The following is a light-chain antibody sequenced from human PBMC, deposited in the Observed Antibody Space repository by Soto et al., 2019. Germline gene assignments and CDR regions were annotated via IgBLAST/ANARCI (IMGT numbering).Light chain of an antibody. Sequence: DIQMTQSPNSLSASVGDRVTITCRASQSISSYLNWYQQKPGKAPKLLIYAASSLQSGVPSRFSGSGSGTDFTLTISSLQPEDFATYYCQQSYSTPWTFGQGTKV. V-gene: IGKV1-39*01. CDR2: AAS. CDR3: QQSYSTPWT. CDR1: QSISSY. J-gene: IGKJ1*01.